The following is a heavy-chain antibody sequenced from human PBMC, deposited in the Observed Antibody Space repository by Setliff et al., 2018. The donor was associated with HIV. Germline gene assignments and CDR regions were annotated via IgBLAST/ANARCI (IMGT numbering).Heavy chain of an antibody. CDR1: GGSINNYY. CDR3: ARDWDYYGSGSYYPFVEPFDY. Sequence: SETLSLTCSVSGGSINNYYWSWIRQSPGKGLEWIGYIFYSGSTNYNPSLKSRVTFSVDMSKNQFSLRLTSVTAADTAVYYCARDWDYYGSGSYYPFVEPFDYWGQGTLVTVSS. CDR2: IFYSGST. D-gene: IGHD3-10*01. J-gene: IGHJ4*02. V-gene: IGHV4-59*12.